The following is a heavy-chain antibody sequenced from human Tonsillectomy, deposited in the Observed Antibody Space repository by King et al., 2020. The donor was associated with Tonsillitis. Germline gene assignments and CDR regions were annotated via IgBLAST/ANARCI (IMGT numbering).Heavy chain of an antibody. J-gene: IGHJ6*02. CDR1: GGSISSGSYY. CDR3: ARESPWFEPHYYYYGKDV. V-gene: IGHV4-31*03. D-gene: IGHD3-10*01. Sequence: VQLQESGPGLVKPSQTLSLTCTVSGGSISSGSYYWSWIRQHPGKGLEWIGYIYFSGSTYYNPSLKSRVTISVDTSQNQFSLKLSSVTAADTAVYYCARESPWFEPHYYYYGKDVWGQGTTVTVSS. CDR2: IYFSGST.